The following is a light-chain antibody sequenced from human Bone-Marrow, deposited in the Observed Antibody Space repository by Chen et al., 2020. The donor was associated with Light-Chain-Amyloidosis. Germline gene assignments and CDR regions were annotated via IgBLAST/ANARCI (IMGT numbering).Light chain of an antibody. CDR3: SSYTITNTLV. CDR1: SSDVGGDNH. V-gene: IGLV2-14*01. CDR2: EVT. Sequence: QSALTQPASVFGSPGQSFTISCTGTSSDVGGDNHVSWYQQHPDKAPKLMIYEVTNRPSWVPDRFSGSKSDNTASLTISGLQTEDEADYCCSSYTITNTLVFGSGTRVTVL. J-gene: IGLJ1*01.